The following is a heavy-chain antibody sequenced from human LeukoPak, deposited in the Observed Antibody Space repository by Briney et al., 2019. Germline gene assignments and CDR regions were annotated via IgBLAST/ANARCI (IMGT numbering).Heavy chain of an antibody. J-gene: IGHJ3*02. CDR1: GSSFTSYW. V-gene: IGHV5-51*01. Sequence: GESPQISCKGSGSSFTSYWIGWVRQLPGKGLEWMGIIYPGDSDTRYSPSFQGQVTISADKSISTAYLQWSSLKASDTAMYYCAGLVAATTGHDAFDIWGQGTMVTVSS. D-gene: IGHD2-15*01. CDR3: AGLVAATTGHDAFDI. CDR2: IYPGDSDT.